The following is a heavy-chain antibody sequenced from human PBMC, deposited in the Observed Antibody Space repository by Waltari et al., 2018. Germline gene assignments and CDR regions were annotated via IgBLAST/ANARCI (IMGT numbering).Heavy chain of an antibody. Sequence: EVLLVESGGGLVQTGGSLRLSCAASRFAFSHYWMNWVRQAPGKGREGVANINQDGSEEYYVDSGKGRFTISRDNAKNSLYLEMKTLRAEDTAIYYCAREWGVMIGTAGFYFDYWAQGTLVTVSS. D-gene: IGHD3-22*01. CDR3: AREWGVMIGTAGFYFDY. CDR2: INQDGSEE. CDR1: RFAFSHYW. V-gene: IGHV3-7*01. J-gene: IGHJ4*02.